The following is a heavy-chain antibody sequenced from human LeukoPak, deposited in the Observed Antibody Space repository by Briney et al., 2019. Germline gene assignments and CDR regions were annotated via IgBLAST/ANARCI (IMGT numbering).Heavy chain of an antibody. V-gene: IGHV4-59*08. CDR2: IYYSGST. J-gene: IGHJ4*02. D-gene: IGHD6-13*01. CDR1: GGSISSYY. CDR3: ARHFLPAAASFDY. Sequence: SETLSLTCTVSGGSISSYYWSWIRQPPGKGLEWIGYIYYSGSTNYNPSLKSRVTISVDTSKNQFSLKLSSVTAADTAVYYCARHFLPAAASFDYWGQGTLVTVSS.